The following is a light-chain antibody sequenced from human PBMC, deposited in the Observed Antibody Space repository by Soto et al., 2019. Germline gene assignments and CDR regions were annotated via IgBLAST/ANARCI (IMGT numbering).Light chain of an antibody. V-gene: IGLV1-44*01. CDR1: SSNIGSNP. J-gene: IGLJ1*01. CDR2: SNN. Sequence: QSVLTQPPSASGTPGQRVTISCSGGSSNIGSNPVIWYQQVPGTAPKLLIYSNNQRPSGVPDRFSGSKSGTSASLAISGLQSEDEADYYCAAWDHSLSGVVFGTGTKLTVL. CDR3: AAWDHSLSGVV.